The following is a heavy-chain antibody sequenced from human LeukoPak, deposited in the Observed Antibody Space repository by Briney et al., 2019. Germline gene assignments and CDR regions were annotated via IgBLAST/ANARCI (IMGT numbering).Heavy chain of an antibody. V-gene: IGHV4-39*01. CDR3: ARQCSSTSCYYYYGMDV. Sequence: SETLSLTCTVSGGSIRSSYYYWGWIRQTPGRGLEWIGSIYYSGSTYYNPSLKSRVTISVDTSKNQFSLKLSSVTAADTAVYYCARQCSSTSCYYYYGMDVWGQGTTVTVSS. J-gene: IGHJ6*02. CDR2: IYYSGST. CDR1: GGSIRSSYYY. D-gene: IGHD2-2*01.